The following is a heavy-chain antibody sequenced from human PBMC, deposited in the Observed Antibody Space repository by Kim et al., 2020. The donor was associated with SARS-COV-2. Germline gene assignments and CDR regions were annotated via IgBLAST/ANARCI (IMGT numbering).Heavy chain of an antibody. D-gene: IGHD7-27*01. CDR1: GGSFSGYY. V-gene: IGHV4-34*01. CDR3: ARSRFLGHYFDY. CDR2: INHSGST. J-gene: IGHJ4*02. Sequence: SETLSLTCAVYGGSFSGYYWSWIRQPPGKGLEWIGEINHSGSTNYNPSLKSRVTMSVDTSKNQFSLKLSSVTAADTAVYYCARSRFLGHYFDYWGQGTLVTVSS.